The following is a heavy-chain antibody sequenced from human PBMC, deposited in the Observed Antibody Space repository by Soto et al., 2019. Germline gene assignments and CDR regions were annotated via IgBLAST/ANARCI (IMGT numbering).Heavy chain of an antibody. V-gene: IGHV4-59*08. CDR1: GGSISSYY. CDR3: ARHRGYYDSLTD. J-gene: IGHJ4*02. Sequence: SETLSLTCTVSGGSISSYYWSWIRQPPGKGLEWIGYIYYSGSTNYNPSLKSRVTISVDTSKNQFSLKLSSVTAADTAVYYCARHRGYYDSLTDWGQGTLVTVSS. D-gene: IGHD3-22*01. CDR2: IYYSGST.